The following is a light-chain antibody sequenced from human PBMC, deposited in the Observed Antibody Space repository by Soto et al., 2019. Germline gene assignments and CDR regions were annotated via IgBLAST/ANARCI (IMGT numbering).Light chain of an antibody. CDR3: QQFHDSVT. Sequence: EVVMTQSPGTLSVAPGETATLSCGTSQSVSTNLAWYQQKPGQAPRLLIYGASTRATGVPARFSGSGSGTECTLTISYLRPEDSAVYICQQFHDSVTFGGGTKVE. CDR2: GAS. CDR1: QSVSTN. V-gene: IGKV3D-15*01. J-gene: IGKJ4*01.